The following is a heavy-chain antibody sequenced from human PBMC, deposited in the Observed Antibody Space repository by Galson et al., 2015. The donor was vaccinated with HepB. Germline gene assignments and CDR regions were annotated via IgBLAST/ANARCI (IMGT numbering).Heavy chain of an antibody. CDR2: IKQDGSEK. D-gene: IGHD2-21*02. Sequence: SLRLSCAASGFTFSSYWMSWVRQAPGKGLEWVANIKQDGSEKYYVDSVKGRFTISRDNAKNSLYLQMNSLRAEDTAVYYCARVVTAIKSYFDYWGQGTLVTVSS. CDR3: ARVVTAIKSYFDY. J-gene: IGHJ4*02. CDR1: GFTFSSYW. V-gene: IGHV3-7*03.